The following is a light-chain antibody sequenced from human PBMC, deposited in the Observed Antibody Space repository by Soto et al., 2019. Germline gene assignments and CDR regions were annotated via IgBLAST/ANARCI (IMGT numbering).Light chain of an antibody. CDR2: RSD. V-gene: IGLV1-47*01. Sequence: QSVLTQPPSASGTPGQRVTISCSGSSSNIGSNHVYWYQQFPGMAPKLLMYRSDQRPTGVPDRFSGSKSGTSASLAISGPRSDDEADYYCSARDDTLSGVVFGGGTKLTVL. CDR3: SARDDTLSGVV. J-gene: IGLJ2*01. CDR1: SSNIGSNH.